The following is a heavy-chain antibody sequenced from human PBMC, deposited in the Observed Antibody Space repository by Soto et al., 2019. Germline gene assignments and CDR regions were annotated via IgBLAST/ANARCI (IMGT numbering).Heavy chain of an antibody. D-gene: IGHD2-8*02. V-gene: IGHV3-30*03. CDR2: ISRDGGTK. J-gene: IGHJ4*02. CDR1: GFTVSTYG. CDR3: TGEVASGY. Sequence: ESGGGVVQPGRSLRLSCAVSGFTVSTYGMHWVRQAPGKGLEWVAVISRDGGTKYYADSVKGRFTIPRDNSRNTLFLEMNSLRGDDMAVYYCTGEVASGYWGQGTLVTVSS.